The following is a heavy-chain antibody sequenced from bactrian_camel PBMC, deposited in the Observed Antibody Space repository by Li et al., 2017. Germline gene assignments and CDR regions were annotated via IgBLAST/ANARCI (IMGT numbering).Heavy chain of an antibody. J-gene: IGHJ4*01. V-gene: IGHV3-2*01. CDR3: AAASKGRDGKWTKLFCGPHYDYNH. CDR2: ISTDTGEA. CDR1: GLTLPYYC. D-gene: IGHD2*01. Sequence: VQLVESGGGSVQTGGALKISCETSGLTLPYYCLAWFRQAPGKEREGVATISTDTGEAHFNADSVKGRFTISHDNSKKTLYLQMNYLRPEDTAAYYCAAASKGRDGKWTKLFCGPHYDYNHWGQGTQVTVS.